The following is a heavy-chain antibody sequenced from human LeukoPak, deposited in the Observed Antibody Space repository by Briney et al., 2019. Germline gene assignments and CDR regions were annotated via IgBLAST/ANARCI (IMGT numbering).Heavy chain of an antibody. CDR1: GYTFTGYY. D-gene: IGHD3-3*01. CDR3: ARDPGVRFLEWLPLYYFDY. Sequence: GASVKVSCKASGYTFTGYYMHWVRQAPGQGLEWMGWINPNSGGTNYAQKFQGRVTMTRDTYISTAYMELSRLRSDDTAVYYCARDPGVRFLEWLPLYYFDYWGQGTLVTVSS. V-gene: IGHV1-2*02. J-gene: IGHJ4*02. CDR2: INPNSGGT.